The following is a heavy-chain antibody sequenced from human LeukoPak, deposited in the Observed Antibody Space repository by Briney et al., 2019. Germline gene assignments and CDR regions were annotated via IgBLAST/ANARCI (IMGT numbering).Heavy chain of an antibody. D-gene: IGHD1-14*01. J-gene: IGHJ3*02. CDR2: IYYSGST. V-gene: IGHV4-39*01. CDR3: ARHYTRSAFDI. CDR1: GGSISSSSYY. Sequence: SETLSLTCTVSGGSISSSSYYWGWIRQPPGKGLEWIGSIYYSGSTYYNPSLKSRVTISVDTSKNQFSLKLSSVTAAGTAVYYCARHYTRSAFDIWGQGTMVTVSS.